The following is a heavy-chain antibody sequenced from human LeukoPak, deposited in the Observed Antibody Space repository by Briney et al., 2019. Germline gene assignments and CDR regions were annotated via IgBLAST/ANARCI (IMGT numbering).Heavy chain of an antibody. CDR3: TREGIAAAADY. J-gene: IGHJ4*02. V-gene: IGHV3-30*02. D-gene: IGHD6-13*01. CDR1: GFTFSSNG. Sequence: GGSLRLSCAASGFTFSSNGMHWVRQAPGKGLEWVAFIRYDGNSEFYVDSVKGRFTISRDNSKNTLYLQMNSLRVEDTAVYFCTREGIAAAADYWGQGTLVTVSS. CDR2: IRYDGNSE.